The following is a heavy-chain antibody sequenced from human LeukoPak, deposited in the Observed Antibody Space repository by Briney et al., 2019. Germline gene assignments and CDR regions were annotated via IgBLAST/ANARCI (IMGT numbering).Heavy chain of an antibody. CDR2: ICGSGGST. Sequence: GGSLRLSCAASGFTFSSYAMSWVRQAPGKGLEWVSAICGSGGSTYYADSVKGRFTISRDKSKNTLYLQMNSLRAEDTAVYYCAKGSGYYPEYFQHWGQGTLVTVSS. CDR3: AKGSGYYPEYFQH. D-gene: IGHD3-22*01. J-gene: IGHJ1*01. CDR1: GFTFSSYA. V-gene: IGHV3-23*01.